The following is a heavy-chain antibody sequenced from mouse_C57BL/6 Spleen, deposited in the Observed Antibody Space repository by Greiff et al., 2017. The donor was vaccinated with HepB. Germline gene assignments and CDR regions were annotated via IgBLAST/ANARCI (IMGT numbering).Heavy chain of an antibody. D-gene: IGHD2-12*01. CDR3: ASGPRYYNAMDY. V-gene: IGHV5-17*01. CDR2: ISSGSSTI. J-gene: IGHJ4*01. CDR1: GFTFSDYG. Sequence: EVKLVESGGGLVKPGGSLKLSCAASGFTFSDYGMHWVRQAPEKGLEWVAYISSGSSTIYYADTMKGRFTISRDNAKNTLFLQMTSLRSEDTAMYYCASGPRYYNAMDYWGQGTSVTVSS.